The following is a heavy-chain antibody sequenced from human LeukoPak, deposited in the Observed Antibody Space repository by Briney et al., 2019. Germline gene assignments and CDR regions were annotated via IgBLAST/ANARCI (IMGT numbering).Heavy chain of an antibody. J-gene: IGHJ4*02. Sequence: GGSLRLSCTASGFTFSWYWMSWVRQAPGKGLEWVANIKQDGSEKYYVDSVEGRFTISRDNAKNSVYLQMNSLRAEDTAVYYCARDLLVVGAVKDGCWGQGTLVTVSS. CDR3: ARDLLVVGAVKDGC. D-gene: IGHD2-15*01. CDR1: GFTFSWYW. V-gene: IGHV3-7*01. CDR2: IKQDGSEK.